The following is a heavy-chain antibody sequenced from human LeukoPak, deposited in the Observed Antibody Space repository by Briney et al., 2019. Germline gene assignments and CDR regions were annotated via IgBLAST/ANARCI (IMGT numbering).Heavy chain of an antibody. D-gene: IGHD1-14*01. Sequence: SETLSLTCAVYGGSFSGYYWSWIRQPPGKGLEWIGEINHSGSTDYNPSLKSRVTISVDTSKNQFSLKLSSVTAADTAVYYCARHGTGQKAFDVWGQGTMVTVSS. CDR2: INHSGST. J-gene: IGHJ3*01. CDR1: GGSFSGYY. CDR3: ARHGTGQKAFDV. V-gene: IGHV4-34*01.